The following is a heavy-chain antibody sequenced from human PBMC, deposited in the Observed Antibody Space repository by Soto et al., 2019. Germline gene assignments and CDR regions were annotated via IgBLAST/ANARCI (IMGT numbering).Heavy chain of an antibody. CDR2: IWYDGSNK. D-gene: IGHD4-17*01. CDR1: GFTFSSYG. V-gene: IGHV3-33*01. CDR3: VSDYGDFPPPSGGAFDI. J-gene: IGHJ3*02. Sequence: GGSLRLSCAASGFTFSSYGMHWVRQAPGKGLEWVAVIWYDGSNKYYADSVKGRFTISRDNSKNTLYLQMNSLRAEDTAVYYCVSDYGDFPPPSGGAFDIWGQGTMVTVSS.